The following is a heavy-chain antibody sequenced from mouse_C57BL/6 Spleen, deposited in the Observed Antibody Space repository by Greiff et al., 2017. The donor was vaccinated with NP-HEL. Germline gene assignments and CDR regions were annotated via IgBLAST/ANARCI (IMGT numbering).Heavy chain of an antibody. CDR2: INPSSGYT. V-gene: IGHV1-7*01. D-gene: IGHD2-3*01. CDR3: ARVACDGYSAPWFDD. Sequence: QVQLQQSGAELAKPGASVKLSCKASGYTFTSSWMHWVKQRPGQGLEWIGYINPSSGYTKYNQKFKDKATLTADNSSSTAYMPLSSLTYEDSAFYYCARVACDGYSAPWFDDWGQGTLVTVSA. CDR1: GYTFTSSW. J-gene: IGHJ3*01.